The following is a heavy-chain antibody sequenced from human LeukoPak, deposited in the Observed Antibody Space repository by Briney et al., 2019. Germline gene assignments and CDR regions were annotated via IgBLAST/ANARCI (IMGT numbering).Heavy chain of an antibody. J-gene: IGHJ4*02. CDR2: IYPGDSDT. D-gene: IGHD3-10*01. Sequence: GESLKISCQGSGYSFTTYWIGWVRQMPGKGLECMGIIYPGDSDTRYSPSFQGQVTISADKSINTAYLQWSSLKASDTAMYYCARLGTYWSNYYFEYWGQGTWSPSPQ. V-gene: IGHV5-51*01. CDR1: GYSFTTYW. CDR3: ARLGTYWSNYYFEY.